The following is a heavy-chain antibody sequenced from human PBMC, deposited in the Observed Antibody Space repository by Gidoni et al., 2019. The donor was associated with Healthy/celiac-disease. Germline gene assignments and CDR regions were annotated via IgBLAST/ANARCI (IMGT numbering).Heavy chain of an antibody. CDR3: ARDPPAPWERFLEWSD. V-gene: IGHV1-69*06. CDR1: GGTFSSYA. Sequence: EVKKPGSSVKVSCKASGGTFSSYAISWVRQAPGQGLEWMGGIIPIFGTANYAQKFQGRVTITADKSTSTAYMELSSRRSEDTAVYYCARDPPAPWERFLEWSDWGQGTLVTVSS. J-gene: IGHJ4*02. D-gene: IGHD3-3*01. CDR2: IIPIFGTA.